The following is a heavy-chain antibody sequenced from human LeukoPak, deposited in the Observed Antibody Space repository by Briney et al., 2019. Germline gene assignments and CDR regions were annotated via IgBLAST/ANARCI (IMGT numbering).Heavy chain of an antibody. Sequence: PGGSLRLSCATSGFTFSDYVMEWVRQAPGKGLEWVSSISSRGNYIYYTDSVKGRFTVSRDNAKNSVFLQMNSLRAEDTAVYYCARAYYYDSSGYPDYWGQGTLVTVSS. V-gene: IGHV3-21*01. CDR3: ARAYYYDSSGYPDY. D-gene: IGHD3-22*01. CDR2: ISSRGNYI. CDR1: GFTFSDYV. J-gene: IGHJ4*02.